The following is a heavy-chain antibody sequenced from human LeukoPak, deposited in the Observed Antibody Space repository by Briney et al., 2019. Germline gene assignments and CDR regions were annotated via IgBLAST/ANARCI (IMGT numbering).Heavy chain of an antibody. CDR1: GFTFSNFG. J-gene: IGHJ5*02. Sequence: GGSLRLSCAASGFTFSNFGMHWVRQAPGKGLEWVAFIRFDGTSEFYADSVKARFTISRDNSQNTVSLQLNSLRVEDTAVYYCAKKYSTGLDPWGQGTLVTVSS. CDR2: IRFDGTSE. D-gene: IGHD1-26*01. V-gene: IGHV3-30*02. CDR3: AKKYSTGLDP.